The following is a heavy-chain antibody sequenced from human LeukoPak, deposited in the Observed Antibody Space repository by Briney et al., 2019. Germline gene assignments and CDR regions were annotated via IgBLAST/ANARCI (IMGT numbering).Heavy chain of an antibody. CDR2: ISGHNGQT. Sequence: GASVKVSCKASGYSFISYGISWVRQAPGQGLEWMGWISGHNGQTSYAQKLQGRVTMTTETSTSTVYMELRNLRSDDTAVYYCARWGPDFWSDYYPFDYWGQGTLVIVSS. CDR3: ARWGPDFWSDYYPFDY. V-gene: IGHV1-18*01. CDR1: GYSFISYG. D-gene: IGHD3-3*01. J-gene: IGHJ4*02.